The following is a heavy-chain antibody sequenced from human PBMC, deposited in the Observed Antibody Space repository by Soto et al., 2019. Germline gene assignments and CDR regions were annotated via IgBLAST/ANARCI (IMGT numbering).Heavy chain of an antibody. D-gene: IGHD3-10*01. Sequence: QVQLQESGPGLVKPSETLSLTCTVSGDSISTYYWSWIRQPPGKGLEWIGYLYDSGSTHYNPSLKRRVTISXXTXKXXFSLKLTSVTAADTAVYYCARENYYGSGTYFRLDVWGQGTRVTVSS. CDR1: GDSISTYY. CDR2: LYDSGST. J-gene: IGHJ6*02. CDR3: ARENYYGSGTYFRLDV. V-gene: IGHV4-59*01.